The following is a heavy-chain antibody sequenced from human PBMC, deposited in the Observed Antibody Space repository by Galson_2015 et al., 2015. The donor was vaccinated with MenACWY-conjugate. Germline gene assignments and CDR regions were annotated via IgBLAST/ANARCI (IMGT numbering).Heavy chain of an antibody. D-gene: IGHD1-26*01. CDR3: AREGGIGAMSTANL. J-gene: IGHJ5*02. CDR2: INWDGSEK. CDR1: GFTFSRSR. Sequence: SLRLSCAASGFTFSRSRMSWVRQAPGKRLEWVANINWDGSEKSYVASVKGRFTISRDNANNSLYLQMNSLGADDTAVYYCAREGGIGAMSTANLWGQGTLVTVSS. V-gene: IGHV3-7*03.